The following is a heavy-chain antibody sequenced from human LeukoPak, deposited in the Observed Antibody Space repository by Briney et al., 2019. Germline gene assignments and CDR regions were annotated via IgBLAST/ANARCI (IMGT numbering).Heavy chain of an antibody. J-gene: IGHJ4*02. CDR2: INHSGST. D-gene: IGHD5-24*01. Sequence: TSQTLSLTCTVSGGSISSGDYYWSWIRQPPGKGLEWIGEINHSGSTNYNPSLKSRVTISVDTSKNQFSLKLSSVTAADTAVYYCARGNWRWRDGYGRTSPNFDYWGQGTLVTVSS. CDR1: GGSISSGDYY. CDR3: ARGNWRWRDGYGRTSPNFDY. V-gene: IGHV4-30-4*01.